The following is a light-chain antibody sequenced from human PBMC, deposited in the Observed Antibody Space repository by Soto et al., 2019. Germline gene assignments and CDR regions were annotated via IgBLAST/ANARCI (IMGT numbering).Light chain of an antibody. CDR2: EVS. V-gene: IGLV2-14*03. J-gene: IGLJ1*01. CDR1: SSDVGAYDY. CDR3: ASHTTSNTRV. Sequence: VLTQPASVSGSPGQSIAISCTGTSSDVGAYDYVSWYQQHPDKAPKLIIYEVSHRPAGVSNRFSASKYVNTATLTISGLQTEDEADYYCASHTTSNTRVFGTGTKVT.